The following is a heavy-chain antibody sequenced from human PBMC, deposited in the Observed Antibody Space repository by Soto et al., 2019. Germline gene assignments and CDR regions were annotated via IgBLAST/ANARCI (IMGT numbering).Heavy chain of an antibody. CDR3: ARDPPITSDYAMDV. D-gene: IGHD1-20*01. CDR2: TYTGGST. CDR1: GFTLSSCY. Sequence: EVQLVETGGDLIQPGGSLRLSCAAAGFTLSSCYMMWVRQAPGKGLEWVSVTYTGGSTRYADSVKGRFTISRDDSSNTLVLQMNSLRADDTAVYYCARDPPITSDYAMDVWGQGTTVIVSS. V-gene: IGHV3-53*02. J-gene: IGHJ6*02.